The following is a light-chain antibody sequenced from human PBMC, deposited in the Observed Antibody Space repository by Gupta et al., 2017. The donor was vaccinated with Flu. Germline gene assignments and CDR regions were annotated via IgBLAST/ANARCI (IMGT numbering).Light chain of an antibody. V-gene: IGLV1-44*01. CDR1: SSNIGRNT. CDR3: AAWDDSLNGLV. J-gene: IGLJ2*01. Sequence: QSVLPQPPSASGTPGQRVTISCSGSSSNIGRNTVNWYQQLPGTAPKLLIYRNNQRPSGVPDRFSGSKSGTSASLAISGLQSEDEADYYCAAWDDSLNGLVFGGGTKLTVL. CDR2: RNN.